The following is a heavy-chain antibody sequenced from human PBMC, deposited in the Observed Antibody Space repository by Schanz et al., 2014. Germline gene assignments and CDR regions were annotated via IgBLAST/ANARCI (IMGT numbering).Heavy chain of an antibody. Sequence: EVQLLESGGGLVQPGGSLRLSCAGSGFTFSSYAMSWIRQAPGKGLEWVSHISGSSIHKNYADSVKGRFSISRDNGETSVYLQINSLRAEDTAVYYCAKQHGVIQQVSDYWGQGTLVTDSS. J-gene: IGHJ4*02. CDR1: GFTFSSYA. CDR3: AKQHGVIQQVSDY. V-gene: IGHV3-48*04. D-gene: IGHD3-22*01. CDR2: ISGSSIHK.